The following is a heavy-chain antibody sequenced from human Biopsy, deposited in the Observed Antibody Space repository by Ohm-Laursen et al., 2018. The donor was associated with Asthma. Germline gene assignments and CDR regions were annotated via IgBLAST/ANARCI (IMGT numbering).Heavy chain of an antibody. CDR3: ARDYDGDYVQRHLPLAY. CDR2: IIPFYGTA. CDR1: GGTFSTFG. J-gene: IGHJ4*02. V-gene: IGHV1-69*15. Sequence: YSVKVSCKASGGTFSTFGISWVRQAPGQGLEWMGRIIPFYGTATYAQNFQGRLTLTADESTSTAYMELSSLRSEDTAVYFCARDYDGDYVQRHLPLAYWGQGTLVTVSS. D-gene: IGHD4-17*01.